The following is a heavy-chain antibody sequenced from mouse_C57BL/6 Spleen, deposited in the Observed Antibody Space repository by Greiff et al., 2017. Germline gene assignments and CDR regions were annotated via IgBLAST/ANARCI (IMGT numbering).Heavy chain of an antibody. CDR2: INPNYGTT. CDR3: ARQRATVVATDYAMDY. CDR1: GYSFTDYN. V-gene: IGHV1-39*01. D-gene: IGHD1-1*01. J-gene: IGHJ4*01. Sequence: EVKLQESGPELVKPGASVKISCKASGYSFTDYNMNWVKQSNGKSLEWIGVINPNYGTTSYNQKFKGKATVTVDQSSSTAYMQLNSLTSEDSAVYCCARQRATVVATDYAMDYWGQGTSVTVSS.